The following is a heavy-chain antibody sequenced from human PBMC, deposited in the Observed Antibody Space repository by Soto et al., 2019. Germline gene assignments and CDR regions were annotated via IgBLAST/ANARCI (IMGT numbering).Heavy chain of an antibody. CDR1: GGSISSYY. V-gene: IGHV4-59*01. J-gene: IGHJ3*02. D-gene: IGHD4-17*01. Sequence: SETLSLTCAVSGGSISSYYWRWIRQPPGKGLEWIGYIYYSGSTNYNPSLKSRVTISVDTSKNQFSLKLSSVTAADTAVYYCARDHDYGDAFDIWGQGTMVTVS. CDR3: ARDHDYGDAFDI. CDR2: IYYSGST.